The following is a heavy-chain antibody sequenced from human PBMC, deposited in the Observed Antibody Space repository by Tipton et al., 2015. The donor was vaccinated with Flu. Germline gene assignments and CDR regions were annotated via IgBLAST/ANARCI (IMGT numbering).Heavy chain of an antibody. V-gene: IGHV3-30*04. CDR2: ISYDGSHK. CDR1: GFTFSSYV. D-gene: IGHD3-10*01. J-gene: IGHJ2*01. Sequence: SLRLSCAASGFTFSSYVMYWVRQAPGEGLEWMSHISYDGSHKYYADSVKGRFTISRDNSKNTLYLQMNSLRAEDTALYYCSRDSGGQTYYGSGNYLTNYYFDLWGRGSLVTVSS. CDR3: SRDSGGQTYYGSGNYLTNYYFDL.